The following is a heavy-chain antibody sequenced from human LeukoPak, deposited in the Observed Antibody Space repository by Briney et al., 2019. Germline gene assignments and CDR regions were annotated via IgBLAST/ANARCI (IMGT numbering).Heavy chain of an antibody. CDR2: IYYSGST. V-gene: IGHV4-30-4*01. CDR1: GGSISSGDYY. D-gene: IGHD3-10*01. J-gene: IGHJ4*02. Sequence: SQTLSLTCTVSGGSISSGDYYWSWIRQPPGKGLEWIGYIYYSGSTYYNPSLKSRVTISVDTSKNQFSLKLRSVTAADTAVYFCAGRPSYHGSYYFDYWGQGTLVTVSS. CDR3: AGRPSYHGSYYFDY.